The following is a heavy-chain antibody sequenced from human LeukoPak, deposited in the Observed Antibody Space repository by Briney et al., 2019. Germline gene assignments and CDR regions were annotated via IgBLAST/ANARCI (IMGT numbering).Heavy chain of an antibody. V-gene: IGHV4-59*01. D-gene: IGHD3-10*01. Sequence: PSETLSLTRTVSGGSISSYYWSWIRQPPGKGLEWIGYIYYSGSTNYNPSLKSRVTISVDTSKNQFSLKLSSVTAADTAVYYCARDSAVRGLFDYWGQGTLVAVSS. CDR3: ARDSAVRGLFDY. J-gene: IGHJ4*02. CDR1: GGSISSYY. CDR2: IYYSGST.